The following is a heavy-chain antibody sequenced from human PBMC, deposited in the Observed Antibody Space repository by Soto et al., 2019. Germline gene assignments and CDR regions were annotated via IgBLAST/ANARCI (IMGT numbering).Heavy chain of an antibody. CDR3: ARDAGYAYGDYYYYYYYYMDV. CDR1: GYTFTSYY. V-gene: IGHV1-46*03. CDR2: INPSGGST. Sequence: ASVKVSCKASGYTFTSYYMHWVRQAPGQGLEWMGIINPSGGSTSYAQKFQGRVTMTRDTSTSTVYMELSSLRSEDTAVYYCARDAGYAYGDYYYYYYYYMDVWGKGTTVTVSS. J-gene: IGHJ6*03. D-gene: IGHD4-17*01.